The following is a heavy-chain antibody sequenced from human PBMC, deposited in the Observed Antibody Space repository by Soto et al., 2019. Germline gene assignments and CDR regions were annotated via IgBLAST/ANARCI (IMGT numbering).Heavy chain of an antibody. J-gene: IGHJ6*02. CDR3: AKGRHYDFPNYGMDV. CDR2: ISYDGSNK. D-gene: IGHD3-3*01. Sequence: GGSLRLSCAASGFTFSSYGMHWVRQAPGKGLEWVAVISYDGSNKYYADSVKGRFTISRDNTKNTLYLQMNSLRAEDTAVYYCAKGRHYDFPNYGMDVWGQGTTVTVSS. CDR1: GFTFSSYG. V-gene: IGHV3-30*18.